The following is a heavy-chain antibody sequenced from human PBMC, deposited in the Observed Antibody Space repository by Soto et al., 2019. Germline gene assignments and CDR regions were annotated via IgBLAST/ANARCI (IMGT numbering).Heavy chain of an antibody. V-gene: IGHV1-18*01. D-gene: IGHD3-3*01. J-gene: IGHJ5*02. CDR1: GYTFTSYG. CDR3: ARVLPYYDFWSGYWFDP. CDR2: ISAYNGNT. Sequence: GASVKVSCKASGYTFTSYGISWVRQAPGQGLEWMGWISAYNGNTNYARKLQGRVTMTTDTSTSTAYMELRSLRSDDTAVYYCARVLPYYDFWSGYWFDPWGQGTLVTVSS.